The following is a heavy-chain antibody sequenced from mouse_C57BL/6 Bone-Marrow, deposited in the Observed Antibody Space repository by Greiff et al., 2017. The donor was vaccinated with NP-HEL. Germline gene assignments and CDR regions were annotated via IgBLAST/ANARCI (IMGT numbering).Heavy chain of an antibody. V-gene: IGHV1-72*01. CDR2: IDPNSGGT. Sequence: QVQLQQPGAELVKPGASVKLSCKASGYTFTSYWMHWVKQRPGRGLEWIGRIDPNSGGTKYNEKFKSKATLTVDKPSSTAYMQLSSLTSEESAVYYCARAPAGYMGNHYFDYWGQGTTLTVSS. D-gene: IGHD2-1*01. J-gene: IGHJ2*01. CDR1: GYTFTSYW. CDR3: ARAPAGYMGNHYFDY.